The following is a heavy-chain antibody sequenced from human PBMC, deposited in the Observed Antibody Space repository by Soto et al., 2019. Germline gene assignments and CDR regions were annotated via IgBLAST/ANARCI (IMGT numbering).Heavy chain of an antibody. J-gene: IGHJ6*02. Sequence: ASVKVSCKASGYTFTSYYMHWVRQAPGQGLEWMGIINPSGGSTSYAQKFQGRVTITADESTSTAYMELSSLRSEDTAVYYCARERGYCSSTSCSHWSYSWYNKGKPYYYYGMDVWGQGTTVTVSS. CDR3: ARERGYCSSTSCSHWSYSWYNKGKPYYYYGMDV. CDR2: INPSGGST. D-gene: IGHD2-2*01. CDR1: GYTFTSYY. V-gene: IGHV1-46*01.